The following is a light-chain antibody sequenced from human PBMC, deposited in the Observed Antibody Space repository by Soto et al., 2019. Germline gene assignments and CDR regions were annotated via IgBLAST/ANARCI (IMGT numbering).Light chain of an antibody. CDR2: GAS. Sequence: EIVLTQSPGTLSLSPGERATLSCRASQSVSSSYLAWYQQKPGQAPRHLIYGASSRATGIPGRYSGSGSGTDFTPTIRRQEAEDFAGYYCQQYGSSPRLIFGGGTKVEI. J-gene: IGKJ4*01. CDR1: QSVSSSY. V-gene: IGKV3-20*01. CDR3: QQYGSSPRLI.